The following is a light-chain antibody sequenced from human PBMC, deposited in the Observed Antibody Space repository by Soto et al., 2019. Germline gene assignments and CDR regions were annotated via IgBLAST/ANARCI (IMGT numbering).Light chain of an antibody. V-gene: IGKV1-12*01. CDR2: AAS. CDR3: QQANSFPWT. CDR1: QGIGSW. J-gene: IGKJ1*01. Sequence: DIQMTQSPSSVSAFVGDRVTITCRASQGIGSWLVWYQQTPGKAPQLLIYAASSLQSGVPSRFSGSGSGTDFTLTISSLQPEDFATYYCQQANSFPWTFGQGTKVEIK.